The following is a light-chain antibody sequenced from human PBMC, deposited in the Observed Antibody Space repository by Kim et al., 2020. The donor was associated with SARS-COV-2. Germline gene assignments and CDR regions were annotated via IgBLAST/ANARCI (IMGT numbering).Light chain of an antibody. V-gene: IGKV3-20*01. CDR2: GTI. J-gene: IGKJ1*01. CDR1: QTIDMNF. CDR3: QQYETSSWT. Sequence: EMGLPRSQGPGPLSPGERVTFSCRASQTIDMNFLAWYQQKPGQAPRLLIYGTITRATGIPDRFRGRGSGTDFTLTISRLEPEDFAIYYCQQYETSSWTFGQGTKVDIK.